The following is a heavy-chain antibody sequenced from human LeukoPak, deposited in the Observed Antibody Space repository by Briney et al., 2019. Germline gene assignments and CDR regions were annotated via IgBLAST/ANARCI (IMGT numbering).Heavy chain of an antibody. CDR1: GYTFTSYY. Sequence: ASVKVSCKASGYTFTSYYMHWVRQAPGQGLEWMGIINPSGGSTSYAQKFQGRVTMTRDTSTSTVYMELSSLRSEDTAVYYCARWRRYSYGMYHYGMDVWGQGTTVTVSS. V-gene: IGHV1-46*01. CDR2: INPSGGST. D-gene: IGHD5-18*01. J-gene: IGHJ6*02. CDR3: ARWRRYSYGMYHYGMDV.